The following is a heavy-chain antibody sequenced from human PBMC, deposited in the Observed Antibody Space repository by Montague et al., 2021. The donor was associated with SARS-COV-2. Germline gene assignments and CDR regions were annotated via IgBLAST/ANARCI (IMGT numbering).Heavy chain of an antibody. CDR2: INHSGST. Sequence: SETLSLTCAVYGGSFSGYYWNWIRQPPGKGLEWIGEINHSGSTNYNPSLKSRVTISVDTSNNQFFLKLTSVTAADTAVYYCARGPTNNIGMVATRLDYWGQGTLVTVS. D-gene: IGHD5-12*01. CDR3: ARGPTNNIGMVATRLDY. CDR1: GGSFSGYY. V-gene: IGHV4-34*01. J-gene: IGHJ4*02.